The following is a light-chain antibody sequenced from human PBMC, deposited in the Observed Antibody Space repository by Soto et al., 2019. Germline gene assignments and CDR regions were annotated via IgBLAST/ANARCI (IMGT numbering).Light chain of an antibody. CDR3: MQALQSPLT. V-gene: IGKV2-28*01. J-gene: IGKJ1*01. CDR1: QNLLHRNGYNY. CDR2: LGS. Sequence: DILVTQSPLSLPVTPGEPASISCRSSQNLLHRNGYNYLDWYLQKPGQSPQLLIYLGSNRASGVPDRFSGSGSSTDFTLKISRVEAEDVGVYYCMQALQSPLTFGHGTKVEIK.